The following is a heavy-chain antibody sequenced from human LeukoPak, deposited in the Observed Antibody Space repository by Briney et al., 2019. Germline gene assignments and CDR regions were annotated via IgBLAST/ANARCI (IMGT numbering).Heavy chain of an antibody. D-gene: IGHD1-1*01. CDR2: IFYSGTT. CDR1: GGSISSGDYY. CDR3: ARQNWNRRYFDY. V-gene: IGHV4-30-4*01. Sequence: SQTLSLTCTVSGGSISSGDYYWSWIRQSPGKGLEWIGYIFYSGTTYYNPSLKSRVTISVGTSKNQFSLKLSSVTAADTAVYYCARQNWNRRYFDYWGQGTLVTVSS. J-gene: IGHJ4*02.